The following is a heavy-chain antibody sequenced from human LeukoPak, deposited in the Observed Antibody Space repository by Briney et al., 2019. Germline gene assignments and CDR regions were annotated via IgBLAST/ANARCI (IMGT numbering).Heavy chain of an antibody. CDR3: ARKSQRGWFDP. D-gene: IGHD6-25*01. CDR1: GGSFSGYY. CDR2: INHGGST. J-gene: IGHJ5*02. Sequence: PSETLSLTCAVYGGSFSGYYWSWIRQPPGKGLEWIGEINHGGSTNYNPSLKSRVTISVDTSKNQFSLKLSSVTAADTAVYYCARKSQRGWFDPWGQGTLATVSS. V-gene: IGHV4-34*01.